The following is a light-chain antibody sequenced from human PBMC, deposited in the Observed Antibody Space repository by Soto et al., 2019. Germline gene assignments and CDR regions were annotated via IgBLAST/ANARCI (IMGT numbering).Light chain of an antibody. V-gene: IGKV3-20*01. CDR2: GAS. Sequence: EIVLTQSTGSLSLSPGERATLSCRTSQSVSSRFIAWYQQQPGQAPRLLIFGASVRATGVPDRFSGSGSGTDFTLTISRLEPEDFAVYYCHQYESSLTFGQGTTVEI. J-gene: IGKJ1*01. CDR3: HQYESSLT. CDR1: QSVSSRF.